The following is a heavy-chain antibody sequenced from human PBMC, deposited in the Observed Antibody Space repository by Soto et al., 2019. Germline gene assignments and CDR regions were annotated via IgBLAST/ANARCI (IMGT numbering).Heavy chain of an antibody. CDR3: ARDRTLFLAFDI. CDR1: GFTFSSYA. CDR2: ISYDGSNK. D-gene: IGHD3-16*01. J-gene: IGHJ3*02. V-gene: IGHV3-30-3*01. Sequence: QVQLVESGGGVVQPGRSLRLSCAASGFTFSSYAMHWVRQAPGKGLEWVAVISYDGSNKYYADSVKGRFTISRDNSKNTLYLQMNSLRAEDTAVYYCARDRTLFLAFDIWGQGTMVAVSS.